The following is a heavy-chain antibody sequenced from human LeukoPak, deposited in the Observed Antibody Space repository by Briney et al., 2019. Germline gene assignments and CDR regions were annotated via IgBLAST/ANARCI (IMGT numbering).Heavy chain of an antibody. CDR3: ARGLSVTKSLDY. CDR2: TYHSGST. Sequence: SQTLSLTCAVSGGSISSGGYSWSWIRQPPGKGLEWIGYTYHSGSTYYNPSLKSRVTISVDRSKNQFSLKLSSVTAADTAVYYCARGLSVTKSLDYWGQGTLVTVSS. J-gene: IGHJ4*02. V-gene: IGHV4-30-2*01. CDR1: GGSISSGGYS. D-gene: IGHD4-17*01.